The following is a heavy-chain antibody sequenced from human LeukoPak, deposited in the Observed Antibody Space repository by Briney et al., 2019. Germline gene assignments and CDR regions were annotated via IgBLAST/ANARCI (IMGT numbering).Heavy chain of an antibody. CDR3: ARHVRDETRSLND. Sequence: GGSLEISCKASGYTFSTYWIGWVRQVPGKGVEGMGLIYGGKSGTRHSPSFQPQVTISPDKSINTAYLQRSTLNPSDTATYYCARHVRDETRSLNDWGQGTLVTISS. CDR2: IYGGKSGT. V-gene: IGHV5-51*01. J-gene: IGHJ4*02. CDR1: GYTFSTYW. D-gene: IGHD3-10*02.